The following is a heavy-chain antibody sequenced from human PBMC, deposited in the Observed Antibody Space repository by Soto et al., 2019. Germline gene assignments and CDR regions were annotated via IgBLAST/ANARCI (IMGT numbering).Heavy chain of an antibody. V-gene: IGHV4-30-4*01. Sequence: SETLSLTCTVYGDCISSSDYYWSCIRQPPGKGLEWIGLIYYRGSTHYNPSLKSRLIISVNTSKNQFSLKLTSATAADTAVYYCARDFKRYSSWPGPLESWGQGTLVTVSS. J-gene: IGHJ4*02. CDR2: IYYRGST. CDR1: GDCISSSDYY. CDR3: ARDFKRYSSWPGPLES. D-gene: IGHD6-6*01.